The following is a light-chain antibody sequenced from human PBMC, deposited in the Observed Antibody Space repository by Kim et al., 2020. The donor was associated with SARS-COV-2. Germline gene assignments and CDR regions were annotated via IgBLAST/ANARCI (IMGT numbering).Light chain of an antibody. CDR1: KLGDKY. CDR3: QAWDSSTGV. V-gene: IGLV3-1*01. CDR2: QDS. Sequence: SVSPGQTASITCSGDKLGDKYACWYQQKPGQSPVLVIYQDSKRPSGIPERFSGCNSGNTATLTISGTQAMDEADYYCQAWDSSTGVFGGGTKLTVL. J-gene: IGLJ3*02.